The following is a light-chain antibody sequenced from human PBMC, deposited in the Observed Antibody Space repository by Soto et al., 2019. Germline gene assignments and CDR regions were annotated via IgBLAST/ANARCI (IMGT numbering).Light chain of an antibody. CDR1: QSVSSN. CDR2: GAS. CDR3: QQYNDWPRT. Sequence: IVMTQSAATLSVSPGERATLSCRASQSVSSNLAWYQQKPGQAPRLLSYGASTRATGIPARFSGSGSGTEFTLTISSLQSEDFAVYYCQQYNDWPRTFGQRTKVDIK. J-gene: IGKJ1*01. V-gene: IGKV3-15*01.